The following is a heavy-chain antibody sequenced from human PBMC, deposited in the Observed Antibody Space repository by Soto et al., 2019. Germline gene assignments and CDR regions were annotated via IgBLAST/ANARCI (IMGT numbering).Heavy chain of an antibody. CDR3: ARELTMIVDN. Sequence: QVQLVQSGAGVKKPGASVKVSCKASGYTFTSYDVNWVRQATGQGLEWMGWMNPNSGNTGYAQKFQGRVTMIRNTSISTAYMELSGLRSEDTAVYYCARELTMIVDNWGQGTLVAVSS. CDR2: MNPNSGNT. CDR1: GYTFTSYD. V-gene: IGHV1-8*01. D-gene: IGHD3-22*01. J-gene: IGHJ4*02.